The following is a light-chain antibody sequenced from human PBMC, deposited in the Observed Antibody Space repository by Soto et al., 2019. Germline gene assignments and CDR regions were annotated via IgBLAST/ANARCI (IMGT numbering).Light chain of an antibody. J-gene: IGLJ2*01. Sequence: QSALTQPASASGSPGQSITISCTGTSSDIGNYDFVSWYQQVPGTAPKAMIYEVSSRPSGIASRFSGSKSGNTASLTISGLQAEDEADYYCASYTSSSTSVIFGRGTKLTVL. V-gene: IGLV2-14*01. CDR1: SSDIGNYDF. CDR2: EVS. CDR3: ASYTSSSTSVI.